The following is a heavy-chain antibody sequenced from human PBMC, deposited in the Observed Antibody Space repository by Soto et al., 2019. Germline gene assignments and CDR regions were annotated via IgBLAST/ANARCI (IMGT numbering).Heavy chain of an antibody. D-gene: IGHD3-3*01. CDR1: GGTFSSYA. CDR2: IIPIFGTA. Sequence: SVKVSCKASGGTFSSYAISWVRRAPGQGLEWMGGIIPIFGTANYAQKFQGRVTITADESTSTAYMELSSLRSEDTAVYYCARGGPITIFGVVINLASDINYYYYGMDVWGQGTTVTVSS. CDR3: ARGGPITIFGVVINLASDINYYYYGMDV. J-gene: IGHJ6*02. V-gene: IGHV1-69*13.